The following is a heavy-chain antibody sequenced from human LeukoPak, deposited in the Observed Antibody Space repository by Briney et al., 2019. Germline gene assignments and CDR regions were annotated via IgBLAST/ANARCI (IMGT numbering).Heavy chain of an antibody. CDR3: AKENY. Sequence: GGSLRLSCVTSGFTFSRYSMRWVRQAPGKGLEWVSSIYFTGNYISYADSVKGRFTISRDNAKNSLYMQMNSLRAEDTAVYYCAKENYWGQGTLVTVSS. V-gene: IGHV3-21*01. CDR1: GFTFSRYS. J-gene: IGHJ4*02. CDR2: IYFTGNYI.